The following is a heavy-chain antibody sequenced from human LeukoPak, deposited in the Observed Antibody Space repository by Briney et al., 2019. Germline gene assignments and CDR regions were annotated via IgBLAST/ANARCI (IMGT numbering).Heavy chain of an antibody. CDR3: ARGVYIAAAQYAY. V-gene: IGHV4-59*01. D-gene: IGHD6-13*01. Sequence: SETLSLTCTVSGGSISYYYWSWIRQPPGKGLEWIGYIYYSGTTNYNPSLKSRVTISVDTSKNQFSLKLSPVTAADTAVYYCARGVYIAAAQYAYWGQGTLVTVSS. J-gene: IGHJ4*02. CDR1: GGSISYYY. CDR2: IYYSGTT.